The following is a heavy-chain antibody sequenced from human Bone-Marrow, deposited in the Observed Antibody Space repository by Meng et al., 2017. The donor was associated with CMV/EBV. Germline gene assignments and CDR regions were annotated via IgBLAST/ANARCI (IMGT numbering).Heavy chain of an antibody. CDR3: ARVGQSHYDFWSGYYHDAFDI. V-gene: IGHV4-59*11. CDR2: IYHTERT. J-gene: IGHJ3*02. Sequence: GSLRLSCTVSGGSISRHYWSWIRQPPGKGLEWIGYIYHTERTNYNPSLESRLTISVDTSKNQFSLNLRSGTAADTAVYYFARVGQSHYDFWSGYYHDAFDIWGQGTMVTVSS. D-gene: IGHD3-3*01. CDR1: GGSISRHY.